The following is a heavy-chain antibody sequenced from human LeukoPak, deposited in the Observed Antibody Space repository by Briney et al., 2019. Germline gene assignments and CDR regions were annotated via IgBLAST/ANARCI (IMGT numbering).Heavy chain of an antibody. V-gene: IGHV1-58*01. CDR1: GFTFTTRSA. Sequence: GTSVKASCKASGFTFTTRSAVQWVRQARGQRLEWIGWVVVGSDNTNYAQKFQERVTITRDMSTSTAYTELSSLRSEDTAVYYCAAPYSSTWFDYWGQGTLVTVSS. CDR3: AAPYSSTWFDY. J-gene: IGHJ4*02. CDR2: VVVGSDNT. D-gene: IGHD6-13*01.